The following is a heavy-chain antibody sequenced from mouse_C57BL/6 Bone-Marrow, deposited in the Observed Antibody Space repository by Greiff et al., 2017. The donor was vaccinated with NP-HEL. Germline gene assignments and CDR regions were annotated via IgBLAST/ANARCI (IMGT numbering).Heavy chain of an antibody. CDR2: IDPENGDT. V-gene: IGHV14-4*01. CDR3: TVIYYDYDSWFAY. CDR1: GFNIKDDY. D-gene: IGHD2-4*01. J-gene: IGHJ3*01. Sequence: EVHLVESGAELVRPGASVKLSCTASGFNIKDDYMHWVKQRPEQGLEWIGWIDPENGDTEYASKFQGKATITADTSSNTAYLQLSSLTSEDTAVYYCTVIYYDYDSWFAYWGQGTLVTVSA.